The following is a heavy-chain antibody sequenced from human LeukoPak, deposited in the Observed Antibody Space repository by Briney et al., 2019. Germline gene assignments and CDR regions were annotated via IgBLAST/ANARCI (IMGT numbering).Heavy chain of an antibody. CDR3: ARDVTVRGYYDFRSDY. J-gene: IGHJ4*02. CDR1: GFTFSDYY. V-gene: IGHV3-11*01. D-gene: IGHD3-3*01. CDR2: ISSGGDII. Sequence: PGGSLRLSCAASGFTFSDYYISWFRQAPGKGLEWVSYISSGGDIIYYADSVKGRFTISRDNAKNSLYLQMNSLRTEDTAMYFCARDVTVRGYYDFRSDYWGQGTLVTVSS.